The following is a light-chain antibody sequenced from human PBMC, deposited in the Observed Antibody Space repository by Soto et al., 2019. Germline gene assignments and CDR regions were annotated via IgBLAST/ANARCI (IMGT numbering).Light chain of an antibody. CDR3: ETWDSNVWV. Sequence: QSVLTQSSSASASLGSSVKLTCTLSSGHSSYIIAWHQQQPGKAPRYLMKLEGSGSYNKGSGVPDRFSGSSSGADRYLTISILQFEDEADYYCETWDSNVWVFGGGTQLTVL. CDR2: LEGSGSY. V-gene: IGLV4-60*02. J-gene: IGLJ3*02. CDR1: SGHSSYI.